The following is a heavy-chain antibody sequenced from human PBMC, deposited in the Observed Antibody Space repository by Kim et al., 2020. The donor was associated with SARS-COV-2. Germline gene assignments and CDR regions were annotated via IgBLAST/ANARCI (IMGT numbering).Heavy chain of an antibody. CDR3: AREGGGFGESNAFDI. Sequence: GGSLRLSCAGSGFTFSSYWMSWVRQAPGKGLEWVANIKQSGSEKYYVDSVKGRFTISRDNAKNSLYLQMNSLRAEDTAVYYCAREGGGFGESNAFDIWGQGTMVIVSS. D-gene: IGHD3-10*01. V-gene: IGHV3-7*05. J-gene: IGHJ3*02. CDR2: IKQSGSEK. CDR1: GFTFSSYW.